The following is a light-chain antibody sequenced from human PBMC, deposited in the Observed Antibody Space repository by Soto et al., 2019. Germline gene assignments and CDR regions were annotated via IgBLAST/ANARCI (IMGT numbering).Light chain of an antibody. CDR3: QQYGSSPWT. Sequence: EIVLTQSPGTLSLSPGERATLSCRASQSVTSSYLAWYQQKPGQAPRLLIYGASNRATGTPDRFSGSGSGTDVTLTISRLEPEDFAVYYWQQYGSSPWTFGQGTKVEIK. J-gene: IGKJ1*01. CDR1: QSVTSSY. CDR2: GAS. V-gene: IGKV3-20*01.